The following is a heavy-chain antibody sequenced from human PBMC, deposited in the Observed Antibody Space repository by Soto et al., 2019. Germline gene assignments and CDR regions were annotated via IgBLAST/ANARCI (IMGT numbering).Heavy chain of an antibody. CDR1: GFTFTSSA. J-gene: IGHJ4*02. D-gene: IGHD3-9*01. V-gene: IGHV1-58*01. CDR2: IVVGSGNT. Sequence: SVKVSCKASGFTFTSSAVQWVRQARGQRLEWIGWIVVGSGNTNYAQKFQERVTITRDMSTSTAYMELSSLRSEDTAVYYCAADSYDILTRYYTPFDYWGQGTLVTVSS. CDR3: AADSYDILTRYYTPFDY.